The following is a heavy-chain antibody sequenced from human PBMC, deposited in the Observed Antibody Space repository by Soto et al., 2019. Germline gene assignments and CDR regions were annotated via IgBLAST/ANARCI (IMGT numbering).Heavy chain of an antibody. CDR3: ARRSITIFGVVIITGERDWFDP. D-gene: IGHD3-3*01. Sequence: SVKVSCKASVGTFSSYAISWVRQAPGQGLEWMGGIIPIFGTANYAQKFQGRVTITADESTSTAYMELSSLRSEDTAVYYCARRSITIFGVVIITGERDWFDPWGQGTLVTVSS. J-gene: IGHJ5*02. CDR2: IIPIFGTA. V-gene: IGHV1-69*01. CDR1: VGTFSSYA.